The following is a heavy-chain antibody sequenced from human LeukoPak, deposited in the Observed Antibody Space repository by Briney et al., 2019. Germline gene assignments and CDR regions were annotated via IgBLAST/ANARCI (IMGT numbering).Heavy chain of an antibody. J-gene: IGHJ4*02. D-gene: IGHD6-13*01. CDR2: IYPGDSDT. Sequence: GESLKISCQGSGYSFTSYWIGWVRQMPGKGLERMGIIYPGDSDTRYSPSFQGQVTISADKSISTAYLQWSSLKASDTAMYYCASTPRMYSSSWYYFDYWGQGTLVTVSS. V-gene: IGHV5-51*01. CDR1: GYSFTSYW. CDR3: ASTPRMYSSSWYYFDY.